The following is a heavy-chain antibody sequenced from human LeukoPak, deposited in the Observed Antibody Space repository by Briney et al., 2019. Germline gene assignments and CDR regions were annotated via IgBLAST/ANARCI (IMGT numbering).Heavy chain of an antibody. J-gene: IGHJ4*02. D-gene: IGHD3-22*01. Sequence: GGSLGLSCAASGFTFSSYSMNWVRQAPGKGLEWVSSISSSSSYIYYADSVKGRFTISRDNAKNSLYLQMNSLRAEDTAVYYCARDLNYDSSGYPGNWGQGTLVTVSS. CDR2: ISSSSSYI. V-gene: IGHV3-21*01. CDR1: GFTFSSYS. CDR3: ARDLNYDSSGYPGN.